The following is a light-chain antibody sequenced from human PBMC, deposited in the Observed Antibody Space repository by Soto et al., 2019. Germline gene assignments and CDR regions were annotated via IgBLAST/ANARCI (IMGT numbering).Light chain of an antibody. J-gene: IGKJ4*01. Sequence: EIQMTQSPSSVSASVGDRVSITCRASQDIGDWLAWCQQKPGKAPKLLVYAASSLQSGVPSRLSGSGSGTDFTLTISSLQPEDFATYYCQQGYSFPVTFGGGTKVDI. CDR3: QQGYSFPVT. CDR2: AAS. CDR1: QDIGDW. V-gene: IGKV1-12*01.